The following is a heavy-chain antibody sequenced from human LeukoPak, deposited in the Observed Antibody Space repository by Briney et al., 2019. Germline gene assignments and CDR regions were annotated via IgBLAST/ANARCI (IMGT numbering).Heavy chain of an antibody. Sequence: GGSLRLSCAASGFTFSSHNMNWVRQAPGKGLEWVSSISTSSSYIYYADSAKGRFTISRDNAKNSLYLQMNSLRAEDTAVYYCARGADGVSSNSRGWFDRWGQGTLVTVSS. CDR2: ISTSSSYI. J-gene: IGHJ5*02. CDR1: GFTFSSHN. V-gene: IGHV3-21*01. CDR3: ARGADGVSSNSRGWFDR. D-gene: IGHD2-15*01.